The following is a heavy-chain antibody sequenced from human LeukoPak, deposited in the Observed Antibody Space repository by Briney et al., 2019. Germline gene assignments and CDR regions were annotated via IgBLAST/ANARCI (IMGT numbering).Heavy chain of an antibody. CDR1: GFTVSDNY. Sequence: GGSLRLSCAASGFTVSDNYMSWVRQAPGKGLEWVSVMYSRGDTYYADSVKGRFTFSRDISRNTLYLQMNGLRTEDTAMYYCARDAPQVPAAGVLASWGQGTLVTVSS. CDR3: ARDAPQVPAAGVLAS. J-gene: IGHJ5*02. D-gene: IGHD6-13*01. V-gene: IGHV3-53*01. CDR2: MYSRGDT.